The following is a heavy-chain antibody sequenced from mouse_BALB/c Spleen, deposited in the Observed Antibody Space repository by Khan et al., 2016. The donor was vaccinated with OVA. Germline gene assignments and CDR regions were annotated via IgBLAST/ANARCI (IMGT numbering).Heavy chain of an antibody. Sequence: EVQLQESGPSLVKPSQTLSLTCSVTGDSITTGYWNWIRKFPGKKLEYMGYIIYTGYTYYNQSLKSRISITRHTSNNQYYLQLNSVTDEDTATYYCARSTYRYAFVYWGQGTLVTVSA. CDR1: GDSITTGY. CDR3: ARSTYRYAFVY. CDR2: IIYTGYT. J-gene: IGHJ3*01. D-gene: IGHD2-14*01. V-gene: IGHV3-8*02.